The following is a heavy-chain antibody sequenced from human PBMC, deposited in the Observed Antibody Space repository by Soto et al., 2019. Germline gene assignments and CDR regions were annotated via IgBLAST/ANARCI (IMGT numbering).Heavy chain of an antibody. CDR1: GYTFTSYD. J-gene: IGHJ6*01. CDR3: TRERTTRGMDV. D-gene: IGHD1-1*01. Sequence: QVQLVQSGAEVKKPGASVKVSCKASGYTFTSYDITWVRQATGQGLEWMGWMNPTKGNTGYAQRFQGRVTMTRNTSLTTAYMAMSSSRSEGTAVYYCTRERTTRGMDVGGQGTTGSVSS. CDR2: MNPTKGNT. V-gene: IGHV1-8*01.